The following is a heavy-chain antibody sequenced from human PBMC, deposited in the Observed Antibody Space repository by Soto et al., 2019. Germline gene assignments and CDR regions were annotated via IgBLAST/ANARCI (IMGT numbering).Heavy chain of an antibody. CDR1: GYSFTDYH. Sequence: QVQLVQSGAEVKKPGASVKVSCKASGYSFTDYHIHWVRQAPGQGLEWLGRINPKSGGTSTAQKFQGWVTMTPDTSINTASMELTRLTSDDTAIYYCARGDSTDCSNGVCSFFYNHDMDVWGQGTTVTVSS. D-gene: IGHD2-8*01. CDR3: ARGDSTDCSNGVCSFFYNHDMDV. V-gene: IGHV1-2*04. J-gene: IGHJ6*02. CDR2: INPKSGGT.